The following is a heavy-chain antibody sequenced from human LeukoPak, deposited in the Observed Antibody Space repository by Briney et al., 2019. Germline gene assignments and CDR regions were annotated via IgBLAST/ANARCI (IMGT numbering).Heavy chain of an antibody. CDR3: AREGESSGHAGAFDI. D-gene: IGHD6-19*01. CDR2: IWFDGKNQ. CDR1: GFILNSYG. Sequence: GGSLRLSCAASGFILNSYGMHWVRQAPGKGLEWVADIWFDGKNQHFADSVRGRFAISRDNSKNTLFLQMDGLRSADTAVYYCAREGESSGHAGAFDIWGQGTMVIVSS. V-gene: IGHV3-33*01. J-gene: IGHJ3*02.